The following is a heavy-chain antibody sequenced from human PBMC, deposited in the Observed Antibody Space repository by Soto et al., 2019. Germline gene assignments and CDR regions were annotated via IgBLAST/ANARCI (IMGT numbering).Heavy chain of an antibody. Sequence: PGGSLRLSCAASGFTFSSYGMHWVRQAPGKGLEWVAVISYDGSNKYYADSVKGRFTISRDNSKNTLYLQMNSLRAEDTAVYYCAKDWSHYYYYGMDVWGQGTTVTVSS. CDR3: AKDWSHYYYYGMDV. CDR1: GFTFSSYG. V-gene: IGHV3-30*18. CDR2: ISYDGSNK. J-gene: IGHJ6*02.